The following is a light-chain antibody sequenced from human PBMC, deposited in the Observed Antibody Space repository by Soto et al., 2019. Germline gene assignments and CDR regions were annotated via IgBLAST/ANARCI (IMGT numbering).Light chain of an antibody. CDR1: QSVSSGY. J-gene: IGKJ1*01. CDR2: GAS. Sequence: EIVLTQSPGTLSVSPGERATLSCRASQSVSSGYLAWYQQKPGQAPRLLIYGASSRATGIPDRFSGSGSGTDFALTISTLEPEDFAVYYCQQYGSSPTWTFGQGTKVEIK. CDR3: QQYGSSPTWT. V-gene: IGKV3-20*01.